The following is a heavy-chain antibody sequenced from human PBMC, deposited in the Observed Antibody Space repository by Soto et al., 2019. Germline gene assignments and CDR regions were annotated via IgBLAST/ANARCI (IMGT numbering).Heavy chain of an antibody. CDR2: VGWSGVTV. J-gene: IGHJ6*02. CDR3: AKDPPSERMQPDYGMDV. D-gene: IGHD6-13*01. V-gene: IGHV3-9*01. Sequence: EVHLVESGGGLVQPGRSLRLSCAASGFTFDDYAMHWVRQAPGKGLEWVSSVGWSGVTVHSADSVKGRFTISRDNAENSLFLQMNSLRVEDTAVYYCAKDPPSERMQPDYGMDVWGQGTTVTVSS. CDR1: GFTFDDYA.